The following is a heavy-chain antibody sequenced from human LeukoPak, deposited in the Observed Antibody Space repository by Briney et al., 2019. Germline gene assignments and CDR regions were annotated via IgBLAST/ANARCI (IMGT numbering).Heavy chain of an antibody. CDR1: GFTFSDYG. Sequence: GGSLRLSCAASGFTFSDYGMSWVRQAPGKGLEWISSISSTGGTTYYADSVKGRFTISRDNSKNTLFLQVNSLRAEDTAIYYCAKNGDRGAYCSGGSCYPYYYYYYMDVWGKGTTVTISS. CDR2: ISSTGGTT. V-gene: IGHV3-23*01. CDR3: AKNGDRGAYCSGGSCYPYYYYYYMDV. D-gene: IGHD2-15*01. J-gene: IGHJ6*03.